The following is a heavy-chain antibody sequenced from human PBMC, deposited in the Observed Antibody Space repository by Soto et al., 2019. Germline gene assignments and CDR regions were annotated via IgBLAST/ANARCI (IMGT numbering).Heavy chain of an antibody. CDR2: ISAYNGNT. CDR1: GYTFTSYG. D-gene: IGHD2-2*01. J-gene: IGHJ4*02. CDR3: ARRYCGRTSCYGFFDY. Sequence: QVQLVQSGVEVKKPGASVTVSCKASGYTFTSYGIVWVRQAPGQGLEWMGWISAYNGNTSYAQKYQDRVTMTRDTSTDTAHMELRSQTSDDTAVYYCARRYCGRTSCYGFFDYWGQGTLVTVSS. V-gene: IGHV1-18*01.